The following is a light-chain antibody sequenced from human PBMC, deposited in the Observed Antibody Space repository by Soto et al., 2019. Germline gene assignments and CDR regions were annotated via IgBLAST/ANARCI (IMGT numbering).Light chain of an antibody. J-gene: IGKJ1*01. V-gene: IGKV1-6*01. CDR3: LQDYNYPQT. Sequence: IQMTQPPSSLSASVGDRVTLTCRASQSITTYLNWYQQTSGEAPKLLIYAASSLQSGVPSRFSGIGSGTDFTLTISSLQPEDFATYYCLQDYNYPQTFGQGTKVDIK. CDR2: AAS. CDR1: QSITTY.